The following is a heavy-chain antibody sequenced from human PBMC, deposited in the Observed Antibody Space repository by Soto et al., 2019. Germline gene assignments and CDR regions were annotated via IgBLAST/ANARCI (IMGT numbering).Heavy chain of an antibody. J-gene: IGHJ4*02. Sequence: ASVKVSCKASGYTFTSYGISWVRQAPGQGLEWMGWISAYNGNTNYAQKLQGRVTMTTDTSTSTAYMELRSLRSDDTAVYYCARDRKNYYDSSGYYQPPAYWGQGTLVTVSS. D-gene: IGHD3-22*01. CDR3: ARDRKNYYDSSGYYQPPAY. CDR1: GYTFTSYG. CDR2: ISAYNGNT. V-gene: IGHV1-18*01.